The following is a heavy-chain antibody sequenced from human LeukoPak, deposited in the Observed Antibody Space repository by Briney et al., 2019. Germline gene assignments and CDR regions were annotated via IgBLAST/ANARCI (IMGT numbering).Heavy chain of an antibody. CDR3: ASQTITLVGVSSPFDY. CDR1: GFTFNTYY. D-gene: IGHD3-10*01. V-gene: IGHV3-30*02. CDR2: IQEDGAKT. Sequence: GGSLRLSCAASGFTFNTYYMSWVRQAPGKGLEWVALIQEDGAKTYYADSVRGRFTISRENSRSTMYLQMNSLNPNDTAVYYCASQTITLVGVSSPFDYWGQGALVTVSS. J-gene: IGHJ4*02.